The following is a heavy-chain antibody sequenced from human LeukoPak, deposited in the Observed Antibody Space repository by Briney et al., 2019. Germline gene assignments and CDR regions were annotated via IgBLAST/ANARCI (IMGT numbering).Heavy chain of an antibody. V-gene: IGHV4-30-4*01. CDR3: ARGDYYVSGSAFDY. J-gene: IGHJ4*02. Sequence: SETLSLTCTVSGGSISSDDYYWSWIRQLPGKGLEWIGYIYYSGSAYYSPSLKSRVTISVDTSKNQFSLKLTSVTAADTAVYYCARGDYYVSGSAFDYWGQGTLVTVSS. D-gene: IGHD3-10*01. CDR1: GGSISSDDYY. CDR2: IYYSGSA.